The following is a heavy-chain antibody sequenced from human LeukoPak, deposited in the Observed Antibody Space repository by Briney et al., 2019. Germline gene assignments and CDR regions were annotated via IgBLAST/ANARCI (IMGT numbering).Heavy chain of an antibody. CDR2: ISAYNGNT. CDR3: ARDLRITMVRGLARFDY. Sequence: ASVKVSCKASGYTFTSYGISWVRQAPGQGLEWMGWISAYNGNTNYAQKLQGRVTMTTDTSTSTAYMELRSLRSDDTAVYYCARDLRITMVRGLARFDYWGQGTLVTGSS. CDR1: GYTFTSYG. J-gene: IGHJ4*02. V-gene: IGHV1-18*04. D-gene: IGHD3-10*01.